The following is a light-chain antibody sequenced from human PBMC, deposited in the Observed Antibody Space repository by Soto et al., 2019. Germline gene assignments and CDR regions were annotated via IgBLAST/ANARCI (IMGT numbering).Light chain of an antibody. J-gene: IGLJ1*01. CDR2: DVS. CDR1: SSDVGGYNY. CDR3: CSYAGSYV. V-gene: IGLV2-11*01. Sequence: QSVLTQPRSVSGSPGQSVTVSCTGTSSDVGGYNYVSWYQHHPGKAPKLMIYDVSKRPSGVPDRFSGSKSGNTASLTISVLQAEDEADYYCCSYAGSYVFGTGTKVTVL.